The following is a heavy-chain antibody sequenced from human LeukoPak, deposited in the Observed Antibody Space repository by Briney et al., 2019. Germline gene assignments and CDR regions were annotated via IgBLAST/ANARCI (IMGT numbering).Heavy chain of an antibody. CDR1: GFTFSSYG. Sequence: PGGSLRLSCAASGFTFSSYGMHWVRQAPGKGLEWVAVISYDGSNKYYADSVKGRFTISRDNSKNTLYLQMNSLRAEDTAVYYCARPSYDYVWGSYRLSYWGQGTLVTVSS. CDR3: ARPSYDYVWGSYRLSY. D-gene: IGHD3-16*02. V-gene: IGHV3-30*03. J-gene: IGHJ4*02. CDR2: ISYDGSNK.